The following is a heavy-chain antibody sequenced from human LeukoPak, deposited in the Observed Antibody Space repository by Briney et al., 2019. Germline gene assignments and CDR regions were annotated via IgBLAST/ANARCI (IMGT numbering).Heavy chain of an antibody. D-gene: IGHD2-2*01. Sequence: SVKVSCKASGGTFSSYAISWMRQAPGQGLEWMGGIIPIFGTANYAQKFQGRVTITADESTSTAYMELSSLRSEDTAVYYCARGGADIVVVPAAQNWFDPWGQGTLVTVSS. J-gene: IGHJ5*02. CDR3: ARGGADIVVVPAAQNWFDP. CDR2: IIPIFGTA. CDR1: GGTFSSYA. V-gene: IGHV1-69*13.